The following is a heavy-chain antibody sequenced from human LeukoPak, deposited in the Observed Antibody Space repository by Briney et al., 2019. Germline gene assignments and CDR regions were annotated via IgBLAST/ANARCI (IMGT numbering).Heavy chain of an antibody. D-gene: IGHD6-13*01. CDR3: AKDLRWQQLVGVFDY. CDR1: GFTFSSYA. CDR2: IRYDGSNK. J-gene: IGHJ4*02. V-gene: IGHV3-30*02. Sequence: GGSLRLSCAASGFTFSSYAMHWVRQAPGKGLEWVAFIRYDGSNKYYADSVKGRFTISRDNSKNTLYLQMNSLRAEDTAVYYCAKDLRWQQLVGVFDYWGQGTLVTVSS.